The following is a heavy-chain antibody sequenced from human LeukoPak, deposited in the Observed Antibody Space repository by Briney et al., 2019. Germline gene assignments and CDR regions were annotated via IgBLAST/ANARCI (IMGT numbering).Heavy chain of an antibody. Sequence: PSETLSLACTVYAASFSDSYWRWVRQPPEKGLEWMGEINQSGSTTYNPSLKGRVTLSIDTSKNQFSLKLSSVTAADTAVYYCAREAVEVTPYFDYWGQGTLVTVSS. V-gene: IGHV4-34*01. CDR2: INQSGST. CDR1: AASFSDSY. D-gene: IGHD4-23*01. J-gene: IGHJ4*02. CDR3: AREAVEVTPYFDY.